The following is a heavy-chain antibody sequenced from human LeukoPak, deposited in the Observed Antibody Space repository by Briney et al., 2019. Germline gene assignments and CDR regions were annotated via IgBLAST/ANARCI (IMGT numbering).Heavy chain of an antibody. V-gene: IGHV4-34*01. J-gene: IGHJ4*02. CDR2: INHSGST. D-gene: IGHD3-10*01. CDR1: GGSFSGYY. CDR3: ARARGVGDY. Sequence: SETLSLTCAVYGGSFSGYYWSWIRQPPGKGLEWIGEINHSGSTDYNPSLKSRVTISVDTSKNQFSLKLSSVTAADTAVYYCARARGVGDYWGQGTLVTVSS.